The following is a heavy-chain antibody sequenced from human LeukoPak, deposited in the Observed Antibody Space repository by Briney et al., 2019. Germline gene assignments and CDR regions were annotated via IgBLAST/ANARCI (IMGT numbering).Heavy chain of an antibody. CDR1: GYTFTSYD. Sequence: ASVKVSCKASGYTFTSYDINWVRQATGQGLEWMGWLNLTIGNTGYAQKFQGRVTMTRNTSISTAYMELSSLRSEDTAVYYCAREYLVQGVIFYYYYMDVWGKGTTVTVSS. CDR3: AREYLVQGVIFYYYYMDV. CDR2: LNLTIGNT. D-gene: IGHD3-10*01. V-gene: IGHV1-8*01. J-gene: IGHJ6*03.